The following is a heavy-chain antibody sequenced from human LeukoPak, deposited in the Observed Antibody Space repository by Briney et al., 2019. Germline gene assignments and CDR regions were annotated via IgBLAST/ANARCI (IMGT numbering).Heavy chain of an antibody. D-gene: IGHD3-3*01. V-gene: IGHV4-34*01. J-gene: IGHJ4*02. CDR2: INHSGST. CDR3: ARANYDFWSGYYSPLDY. Sequence: SETLSLTCAVYGGSFSGYYWSWIRQPPGKGLDWIGEINHSGSTNYNPSLKSRVTISVDASKNQFSLKLSSVTAADTAVYYCARANYDFWSGYYSPLDYWGQGTLVTVSS. CDR1: GGSFSGYY.